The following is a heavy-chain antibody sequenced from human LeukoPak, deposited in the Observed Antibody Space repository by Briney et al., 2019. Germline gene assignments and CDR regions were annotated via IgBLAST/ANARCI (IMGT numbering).Heavy chain of an antibody. CDR1: GFMFSSNW. Sequence: GGSLRLSCAASGFMFSSNWMSWVRLALGKGLEWVANIKEGGSDTYSMDSVKGRFTISRDNAKNSLYLQMNSLRAEDTAVYYCARERYCSGGSCYGDVYYYGMDVWGQGTTVTVSS. D-gene: IGHD2-15*01. CDR2: IKEGGSDT. V-gene: IGHV3-7*03. J-gene: IGHJ6*02. CDR3: ARERYCSGGSCYGDVYYYGMDV.